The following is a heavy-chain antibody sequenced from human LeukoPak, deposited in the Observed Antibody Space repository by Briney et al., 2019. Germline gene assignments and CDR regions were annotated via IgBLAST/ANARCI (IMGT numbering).Heavy chain of an antibody. Sequence: PGGSLRLSCAASGFTFSSYGMHWVRQAPGKGLEWVAFIWYDGSNKYYADSVKGRFTISRDNSKNTLYLQMNSLRAEDTAVYYCAKAPYGSGNDYYYYYMDVWGKGTTVTVSS. D-gene: IGHD3-10*01. CDR3: AKAPYGSGNDYYYYYMDV. V-gene: IGHV3-30*02. CDR2: IWYDGSNK. CDR1: GFTFSSYG. J-gene: IGHJ6*03.